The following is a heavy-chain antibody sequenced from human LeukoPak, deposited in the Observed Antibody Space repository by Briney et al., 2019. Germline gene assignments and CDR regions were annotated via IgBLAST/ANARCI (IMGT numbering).Heavy chain of an antibody. D-gene: IGHD2-15*01. CDR1: GGSFSGYY. CDR3: AREVVVVAATYDAFDI. CDR2: INHSGST. Sequence: SETLSLTCAVYGGSFSGYYWSWIRQPPGKGLEWIGEINHSGSTNYNPSLKSRVTISVDTSNNQFSLKLSSVTAADTAVYYCAREVVVVAATYDAFDIWGQGTMVTVSS. V-gene: IGHV4-34*01. J-gene: IGHJ3*02.